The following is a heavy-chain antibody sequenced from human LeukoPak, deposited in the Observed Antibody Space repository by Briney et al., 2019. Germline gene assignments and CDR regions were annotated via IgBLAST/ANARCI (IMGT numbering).Heavy chain of an antibody. CDR1: GYTFTSYA. CDR2: INTNTGNP. J-gene: IGHJ6*02. CDR3: AREGSGSYQNYYYYGMDV. Sequence: ASVKVSCKASGYTFTSYAMNWVRQAPGQGLEWMGWINTNTGNPTYAQGFTGRFVLSLDTSVSTAYLQISSLKAEDTAVYYCAREGSGSYQNYYYYGMDVWGQGTTVTVSS. V-gene: IGHV7-4-1*02. D-gene: IGHD3-10*01.